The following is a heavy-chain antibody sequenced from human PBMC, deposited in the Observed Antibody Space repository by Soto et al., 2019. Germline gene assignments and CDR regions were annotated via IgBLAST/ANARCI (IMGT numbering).Heavy chain of an antibody. J-gene: IGHJ6*02. CDR3: ARDPDPYYDILTGYYRAYYYGMDV. D-gene: IGHD3-9*01. Sequence: GGSLRLSCAASGFTFSSYSMNWVRQAPGKGLEWVSSISSSSSYIYYADSVKGRFTISRDNAKNSLYLQMNSLRAEDTAVYYCARDPDPYYDILTGYYRAYYYGMDVCGQGTTVTVS. CDR1: GFTFSSYS. CDR2: ISSSSSYI. V-gene: IGHV3-21*01.